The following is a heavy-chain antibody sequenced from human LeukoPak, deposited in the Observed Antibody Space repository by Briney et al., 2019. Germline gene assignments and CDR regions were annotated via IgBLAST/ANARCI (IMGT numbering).Heavy chain of an antibody. Sequence: SETLSLTCAVSGGPFSGYFWSWIRQSSGKGLEWIGEIHNSGTTNYNPSLNSRVTISEDTSKNQFYLNLSSVTAADTAVYYCASSVIVVARAFDIWGQGTMVTVSS. CDR2: IHNSGTT. V-gene: IGHV4-34*01. J-gene: IGHJ3*02. D-gene: IGHD3-22*01. CDR3: ASSVIVVARAFDI. CDR1: GGPFSGYF.